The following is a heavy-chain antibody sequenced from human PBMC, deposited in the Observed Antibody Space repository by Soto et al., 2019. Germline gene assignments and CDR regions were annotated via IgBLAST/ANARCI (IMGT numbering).Heavy chain of an antibody. D-gene: IGHD2-15*01. CDR3: ASDNHCSGGSCYSNWFDP. Sequence: QVQLQESGPGLVKPSGTLSLTCAVSSGSISSSNWWSWVRQPPGKGLEWIGEIYHSGSTNYNPSLKSRVTISVDKSKNQFSLKLSSVTAADTAVYYCASDNHCSGGSCYSNWFDPWGQGTLVTVSS. J-gene: IGHJ5*02. CDR2: IYHSGST. CDR1: SGSISSSNW. V-gene: IGHV4-4*02.